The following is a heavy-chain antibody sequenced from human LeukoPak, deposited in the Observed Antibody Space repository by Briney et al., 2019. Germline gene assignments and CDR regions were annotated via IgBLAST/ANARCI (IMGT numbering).Heavy chain of an antibody. J-gene: IGHJ3*02. CDR3: ARGEFRIVVVPAAIFAFDI. D-gene: IGHD2-2*01. Sequence: ASMKVSCKASGYTFTGYYMHWVRQAPGQGFEWMGWINPNSGGTNYAQKFQCRVTMTRDTSISTAYMELSRLRSDDTAVYYCARGEFRIVVVPAAIFAFDIWGQGTMVTVSS. V-gene: IGHV1-2*02. CDR1: GYTFTGYY. CDR2: INPNSGGT.